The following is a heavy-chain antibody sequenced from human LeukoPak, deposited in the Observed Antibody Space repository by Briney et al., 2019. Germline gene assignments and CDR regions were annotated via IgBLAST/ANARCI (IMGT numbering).Heavy chain of an antibody. CDR1: GGSISSYY. V-gene: IGHV4-4*07. D-gene: IGHD3-16*01. Sequence: SETLSLTCTVSGGSISSYYWSCIRQPAGKGLEWIGRIYTSGSTNYNSSLKSRVTMSVDTSKNQFSLKLSSVTAADTAVYYCARSGFLMIPDYFDYWGQGTLVTVSS. J-gene: IGHJ4*02. CDR2: IYTSGST. CDR3: ARSGFLMIPDYFDY.